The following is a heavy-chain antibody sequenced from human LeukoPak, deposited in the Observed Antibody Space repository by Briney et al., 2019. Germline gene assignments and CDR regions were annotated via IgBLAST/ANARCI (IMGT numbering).Heavy chain of an antibody. J-gene: IGHJ4*02. Sequence: GGSLRLSCATSGFSFSSHAMTWVRQAPGKGLEWLSAISISGDDTYYADSVKGRFTISRDNSKNTLYLQMSSLSADDTAMYYCANEIRPNDYWGQGTLVTVSP. CDR3: ANEIRPNDY. V-gene: IGHV3-23*01. D-gene: IGHD4-17*01. CDR2: ISISGDDT. CDR1: GFSFSSHA.